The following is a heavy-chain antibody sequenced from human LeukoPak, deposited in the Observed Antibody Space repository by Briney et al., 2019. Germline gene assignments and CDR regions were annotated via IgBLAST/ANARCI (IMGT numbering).Heavy chain of an antibody. CDR3: ARDQVTMISRDVWFDP. D-gene: IGHD3-22*01. J-gene: IGHJ5*02. Sequence: SQTLSLTCAVSGGSISSGGYYWSWIRQPPGKGLEWLGYISHSGSTYYNPSLKSRVTISVDRSKNQFSLKLSSVTAADTAVYYCARDQVTMISRDVWFDPWGQGTLVTVSS. V-gene: IGHV4-30-2*01. CDR2: ISHSGST. CDR1: GGSISSGGYY.